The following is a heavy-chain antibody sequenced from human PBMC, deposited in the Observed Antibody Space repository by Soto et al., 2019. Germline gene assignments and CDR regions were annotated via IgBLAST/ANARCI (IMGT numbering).Heavy chain of an antibody. CDR3: AREPRYCSGGSCYSSDFDI. D-gene: IGHD2-15*01. Sequence: EVQLVEPGGGLVQPGGSLRLSCAASGFTFSSYWMSWVRQAPGKGLEWVANIKQDGSEKYYVDSVKGRFTISRDNAKNSLYLQMNSLRAEDTAAYYWAREPRYCSGGSCYSSDFDIWGQGTMVTVSS. CDR1: GFTFSSYW. CDR2: IKQDGSEK. V-gene: IGHV3-7*01. J-gene: IGHJ3*02.